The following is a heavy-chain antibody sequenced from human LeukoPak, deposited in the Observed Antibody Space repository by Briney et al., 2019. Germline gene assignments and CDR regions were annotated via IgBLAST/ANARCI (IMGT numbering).Heavy chain of an antibody. D-gene: IGHD3-22*01. V-gene: IGHV1-69*10. J-gene: IGHJ6*02. Sequence: ASVKVSCKASGGTFSSYAISWVRQAPGQGLEWMGGIIPILGIANYAQKFQGRVTITADKSTSTAYMELSSLRSEDTAVYYCARDPRVVITPSGMDVWGQGTTVTVSS. CDR2: IIPILGIA. CDR3: ARDPRVVITPSGMDV. CDR1: GGTFSSYA.